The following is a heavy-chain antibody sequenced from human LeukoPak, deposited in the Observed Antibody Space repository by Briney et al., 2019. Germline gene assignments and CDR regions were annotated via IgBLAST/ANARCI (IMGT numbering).Heavy chain of an antibody. CDR2: ISSNGGST. J-gene: IGHJ4*02. CDR3: VKGPYYGILTGYSFDY. V-gene: IGHV3-64D*06. Sequence: GGSLRLSCSASGFTFSSYAMHWVRQAPGKGLEYVSAISSNGGSTYYADSVKGRFTISRDNSKNTLYLQMSSLRAEDTAVYYCVKGPYYGILTGYSFDYWGQGTLVTVSS. CDR1: GFTFSSYA. D-gene: IGHD3-9*01.